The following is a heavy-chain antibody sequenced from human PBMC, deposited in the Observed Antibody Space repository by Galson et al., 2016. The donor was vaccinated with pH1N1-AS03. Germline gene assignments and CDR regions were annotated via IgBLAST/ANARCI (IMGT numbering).Heavy chain of an antibody. D-gene: IGHD3-22*01. CDR3: ARTNYYHSSGDY. V-gene: IGHV1-3*01. CDR2: INADNTDT. CDR1: GYTFTNYA. Sequence: SVKVSCKASGYTFTNYAVHWVRQAPGQRLEWMGWINADNTDTKYSQKFQDRVTITRDTFATTAYMELSSLISEDTAVYYCARTNYYHSSGDYWGQGTLVTVSS. J-gene: IGHJ4*02.